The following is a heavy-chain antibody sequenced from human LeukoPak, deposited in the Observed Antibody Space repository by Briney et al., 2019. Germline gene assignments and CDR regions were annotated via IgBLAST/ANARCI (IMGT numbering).Heavy chain of an antibody. CDR2: INHNSGGT. V-gene: IGHV1-2*02. J-gene: IGHJ4*02. D-gene: IGHD6-13*01. CDR3: ARGAGSSIDY. CDR1: GYSFIGYY. Sequence: GASVKVSCRASGYSFIGYYIHWVRQAPGQGLEWMGWINHNSGGTKYAQKFQGRVTMTGDTSISTAYMELSGLRSDDTAVYYCARGAGSSIDYWGQGTLVTVSS.